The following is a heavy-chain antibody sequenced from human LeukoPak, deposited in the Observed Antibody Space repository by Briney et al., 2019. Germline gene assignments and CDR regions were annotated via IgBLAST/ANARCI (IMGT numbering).Heavy chain of an antibody. J-gene: IGHJ4*02. CDR3: AREGYYDSSGYYPPAYYFDY. Sequence: SSVNVSCKASGGTFSSYAISWVRQAPGQGLEWMGRIIPFFGIANYAQKFHGRVTITADKSTSTAYMELSSLRSEDTAVYYCAREGYYDSSGYYPPAYYFDYWGQGTLVTVSS. CDR2: IIPFFGIA. D-gene: IGHD3-22*01. V-gene: IGHV1-69*04. CDR1: GGTFSSYA.